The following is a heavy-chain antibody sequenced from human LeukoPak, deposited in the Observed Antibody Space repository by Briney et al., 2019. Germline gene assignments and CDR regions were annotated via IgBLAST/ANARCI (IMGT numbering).Heavy chain of an antibody. D-gene: IGHD3-10*01. Sequence: GGSLRLSCAASGFTFSNYAMHWVRQAPGKGLEYVSAISTNGGSTYYANSVKDRFTIFRDNSKNTLYLQMGSLRAEDMAVYYCARGRDPEYGSYYYGPGSYSIDYWGQGTLVTVSS. CDR2: ISTNGGST. CDR3: ARGRDPEYGSYYYGPGSYSIDY. J-gene: IGHJ4*02. V-gene: IGHV3-64*01. CDR1: GFTFSNYA.